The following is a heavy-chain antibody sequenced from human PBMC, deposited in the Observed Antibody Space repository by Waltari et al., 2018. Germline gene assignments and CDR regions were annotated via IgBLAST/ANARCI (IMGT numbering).Heavy chain of an antibody. D-gene: IGHD6-13*01. CDR2: ISYDGSNK. CDR1: GFTFRSYA. Sequence: QVQLVESGGGVVQPGRSLRLSCAASGFTFRSYAMHWVRQAPGKGLEWLAGISYDGSNKYYADSVKGRFTISRDNSKNTLYLQMNSLRAEDTAVYYCARDQRYSSSCIWGQGTLVTVSS. J-gene: IGHJ4*02. CDR3: ARDQRYSSSCI. V-gene: IGHV3-30-3*01.